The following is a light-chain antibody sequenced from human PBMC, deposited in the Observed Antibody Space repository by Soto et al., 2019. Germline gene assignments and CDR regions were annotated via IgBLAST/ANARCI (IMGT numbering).Light chain of an antibody. Sequence: DIQMTQSPSTLSASIGDRVTITCRASQSISSWLAWYQQKPGKAPQLLIYMASNLQSGLPSRFSGSGSGTEFTLTISSLQPDDFATYYCQHYNDYSRIFGQGTKVEIK. CDR1: QSISSW. J-gene: IGKJ1*01. V-gene: IGKV1-5*03. CDR3: QHYNDYSRI. CDR2: MAS.